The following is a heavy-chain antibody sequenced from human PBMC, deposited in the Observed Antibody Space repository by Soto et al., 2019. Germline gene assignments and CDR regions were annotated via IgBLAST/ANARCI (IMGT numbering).Heavy chain of an antibody. Sequence: TWSVVYGTSGDYGCRRISQPPGKGLEWIGYIYYSGSTNYNPSLKSRVTISVDTSKSQFSLKLSSVAAADTAVYYCARVSRDYYYYYMDVWGKGTTVTVSS. J-gene: IGHJ6*03. CDR3: ARVSRDYYYYYMDV. CDR1: YGTSGDYG. CDR2: IYYSGST. V-gene: IGHV4-59*01.